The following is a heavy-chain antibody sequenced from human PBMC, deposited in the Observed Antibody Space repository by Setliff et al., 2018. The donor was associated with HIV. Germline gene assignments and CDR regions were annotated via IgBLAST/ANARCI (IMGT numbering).Heavy chain of an antibody. CDR3: VGDDYGYNGKGFDY. CDR2: ITYSGSA. D-gene: IGHD4-17*01. Sequence: PSETLSLTCTVSGGSISSDDYYWNWIRQPPGKGLEWIGYITYSGSAYYNPSLKSRVTISIDTSNNQISLRLSSVTAADTAMYYCVGDDYGYNGKGFDYWGPGTLVTVSS. V-gene: IGHV4-30-4*08. CDR1: GGSISSDDYY. J-gene: IGHJ4*02.